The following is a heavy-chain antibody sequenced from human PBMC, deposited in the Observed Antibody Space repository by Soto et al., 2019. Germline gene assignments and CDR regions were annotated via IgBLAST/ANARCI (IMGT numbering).Heavy chain of an antibody. D-gene: IGHD3-22*01. J-gene: IGHJ4*02. CDR1: GGTFSSYA. V-gene: IGHV1-69*13. Sequence: SVKVSCKASGGTFSSYAISWVRQAPGQGLEWMGGIIPIFGTANYAQKFQGRVTITADESTSTAYMELSSLRSEDTAVYYCARDSGYYYDTSGYYPSYFDYWGQGTRVTVSS. CDR2: IIPIFGTA. CDR3: ARDSGYYYDTSGYYPSYFDY.